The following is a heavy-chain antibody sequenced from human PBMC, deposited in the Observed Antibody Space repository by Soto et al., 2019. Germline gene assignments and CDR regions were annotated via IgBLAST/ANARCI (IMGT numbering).Heavy chain of an antibody. CDR3: AREGPDLVPDL. Sequence: GESLKLSCTASGFTSYWIGWVRQMPGKGLEWMGIIYPEDSDTIYSPSFRGQVTISADKSISTVFLHWSSLKASDTAMYFCAREGPDLVPDLWGQGTPVTVSS. V-gene: IGHV5-51*01. J-gene: IGHJ4*02. CDR2: IYPEDSDT. D-gene: IGHD6-6*01. CDR1: GFTSYW.